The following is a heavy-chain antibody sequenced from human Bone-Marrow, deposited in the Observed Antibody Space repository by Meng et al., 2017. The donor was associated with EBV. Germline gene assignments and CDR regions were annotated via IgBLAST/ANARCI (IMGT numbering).Heavy chain of an antibody. CDR3: ASESGRGFTPDY. Sequence: GRLWQAGGEVKKPGSQVKVSCNTSGGTFRSDAVRWVRQGPGQGLEWMGGLIPMSDAPHYAQKFQGRVTITADESTSTHYMDLSGLRSEDTAVYYCASESGRGFTPDYWGQGTLVTVSS. J-gene: IGHJ4*02. V-gene: IGHV1-69*01. D-gene: IGHD3-10*01. CDR2: LIPMSDAP. CDR1: GGTFRSDA.